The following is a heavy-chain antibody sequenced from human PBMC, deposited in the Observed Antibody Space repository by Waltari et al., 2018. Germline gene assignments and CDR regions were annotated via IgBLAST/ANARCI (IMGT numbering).Heavy chain of an antibody. CDR2: IIHILGTT. J-gene: IGHJ5*02. CDR3: AREGSGWHNGHNWFDP. D-gene: IGHD6-19*01. Sequence: QGQLVQSGAEVKKPGSSVKVSCKASGGTFNIDTFSWVRPAPGQGLEWMGRIIHILGTTNYAQKFLDRGSISADEYTSTVYMEVNSLRFEDTAVYYCAREGSGWHNGHNWFDPWGQGTLVTVSS. CDR1: GGTFNIDT. V-gene: IGHV1-69*11.